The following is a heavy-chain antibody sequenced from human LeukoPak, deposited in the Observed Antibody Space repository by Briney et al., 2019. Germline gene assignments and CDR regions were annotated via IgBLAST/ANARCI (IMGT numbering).Heavy chain of an antibody. J-gene: IGHJ4*02. CDR2: IFGNGGSA. Sequence: GGSLRLSWAASGLTFNSYAMYWVRQAPGKGLEWVSGIFGNGGSAHYADSVKGRFTISRDNSKNTVYLQMDSLRVEDTAVYYCGKTTTGYSSGRYPGWPVDYWGQGTLVTVSS. CDR3: GKTTTGYSSGRYPGWPVDY. CDR1: GLTFNSYA. D-gene: IGHD6-19*01. V-gene: IGHV3-23*01.